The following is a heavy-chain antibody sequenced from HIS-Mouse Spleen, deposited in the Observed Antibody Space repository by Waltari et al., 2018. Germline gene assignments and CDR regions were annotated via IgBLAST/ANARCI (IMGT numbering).Heavy chain of an antibody. V-gene: IGHV3-33*01. CDR3: ASKGGNLGFDY. D-gene: IGHD2-15*01. CDR2: IWYDGSNK. Sequence: QVQLVESGGGVVQPGRSLRLSCAASGFTFSSSGMHWVRQAPGKGLEWVAVIWYDGSNKYYADSVKGRFTISRDNSKNTLYLQMNSLRAEDTAVYYCASKGGNLGFDYWGQGTLVTVSS. J-gene: IGHJ4*02. CDR1: GFTFSSSG.